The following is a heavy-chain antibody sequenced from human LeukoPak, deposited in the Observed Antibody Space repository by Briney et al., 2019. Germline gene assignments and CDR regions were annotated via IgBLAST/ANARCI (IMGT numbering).Heavy chain of an antibody. V-gene: IGHV3-30*18. CDR1: GFTFSNYG. J-gene: IGHJ4*02. Sequence: GGSLRLSCAASGFTFSNYGMHWVRQAPGKGLEWVAVMSYDGNNKYHADSVKGRFTISRDNSQNTLYLQMDSLRPGDTAAYYCAKVREIMFRGPQDYWGQGTLVTVSS. CDR3: AKVREIMFRGPQDY. D-gene: IGHD3-16*01. CDR2: MSYDGNNK.